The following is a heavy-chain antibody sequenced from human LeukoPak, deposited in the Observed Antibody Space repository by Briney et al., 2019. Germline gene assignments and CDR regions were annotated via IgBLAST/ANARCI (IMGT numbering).Heavy chain of an antibody. J-gene: IGHJ5*02. CDR1: GGTFSSYA. Sequence: ASVKVSCKASGGTFSSYAFSWVRQAPGQGLEWMGGFDPEDGETIYAQKFQGRVTMTEDTSTDTAYMELSSLRSEDTAVYYCATSASELWFGELSWGQGTLVTVSS. D-gene: IGHD3-10*01. V-gene: IGHV1-24*01. CDR2: FDPEDGET. CDR3: ATSASELWFGELS.